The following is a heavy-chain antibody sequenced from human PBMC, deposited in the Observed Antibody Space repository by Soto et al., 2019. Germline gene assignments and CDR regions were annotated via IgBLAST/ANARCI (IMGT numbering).Heavy chain of an antibody. Sequence: ASVKVSCKASGYTFTSYGISWVRQAPGQGLEWMGWISAYNGNTNYAQKLQGRVTMTTDTSTSTAYMELRSLRSDDTAVYYCARSLEIPLNPGCYFDYWGQGTLVTVSS. J-gene: IGHJ4*02. CDR2: ISAYNGNT. V-gene: IGHV1-18*01. CDR1: GYTFTSYG. D-gene: IGHD3-16*02. CDR3: ARSLEIPLNPGCYFDY.